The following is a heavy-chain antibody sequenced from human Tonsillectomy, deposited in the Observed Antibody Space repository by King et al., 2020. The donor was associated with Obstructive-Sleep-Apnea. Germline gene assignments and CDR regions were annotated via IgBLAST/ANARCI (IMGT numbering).Heavy chain of an antibody. D-gene: IGHD6-13*01. CDR3: ARGSGAADVNWFDP. CDR1: GGSFSDYY. V-gene: IGHV4-34*01. J-gene: IGHJ5*02. Sequence: VQLQQWGAGLVKPSETLSLTCAVYGGSFSDYYWSWIRQPPGKGLEWIGEINHSGSTNYNPSLKSRDTISVDTSKNQFSLKLTSVTAADTAVYYCARGSGAADVNWFDPWGQGALVTVSS. CDR2: INHSGST.